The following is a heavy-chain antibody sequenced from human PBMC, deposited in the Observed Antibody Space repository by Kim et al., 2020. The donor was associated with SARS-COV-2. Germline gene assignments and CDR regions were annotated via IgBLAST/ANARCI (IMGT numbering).Heavy chain of an antibody. D-gene: IGHD2-15*01. CDR3: AKDAQRYCSGGSCYWGDVFYL. CDR2: ISYDGSNK. CDR1: GFTFSYYG. Sequence: GGSLRLSCGASGFTFSYYGMHWVRQAPGKGLEWVAVISYDGSNKYYADSVKGRFTISRDNSKNTLYLQMNSLRAEDTAVYHCAKDAQRYCSGGSCYWGDVFYLWGQGTMVTVSS. J-gene: IGHJ3*01. V-gene: IGHV3-30*18.